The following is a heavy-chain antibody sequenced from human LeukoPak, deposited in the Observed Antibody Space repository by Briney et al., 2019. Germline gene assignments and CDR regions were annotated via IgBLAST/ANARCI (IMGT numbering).Heavy chain of an antibody. CDR3: TRVSGSSPSYYFDY. CDR2: ITSSSTYT. CDR1: GFTFTNYS. J-gene: IGHJ4*02. D-gene: IGHD1-26*01. Sequence: PGGSLRLSCSASGFTFTNYSMNWVRQAPGKGLQWVSYITSSSTYTYYADSVKGRFTISRDNAKNSLYLQMNSLKTEDTAVYYCTRVSGSSPSYYFDYWGQGTLVTVSS. V-gene: IGHV3-21*05.